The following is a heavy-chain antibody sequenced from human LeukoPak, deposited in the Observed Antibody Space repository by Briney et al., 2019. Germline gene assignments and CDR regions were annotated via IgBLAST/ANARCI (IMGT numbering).Heavy chain of an antibody. Sequence: SETLSLTCDVYRGSFSGYFWSWIRQTPGKGLEWLGEMNDSGSTNYNPSLKSRVTISVAVSKNEYSLRLTSVTAADTAVYYCARKGFVESTGWRGAFDVWGQGTMVTVSS. J-gene: IGHJ3*01. CDR3: ARKGFVESTGWRGAFDV. CDR2: MNDSGST. CDR1: RGSFSGYF. V-gene: IGHV4-34*01. D-gene: IGHD2-8*02.